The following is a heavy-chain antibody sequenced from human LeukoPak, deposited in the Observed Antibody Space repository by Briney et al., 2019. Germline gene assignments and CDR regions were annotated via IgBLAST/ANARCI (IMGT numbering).Heavy chain of an antibody. Sequence: ASVKVSCKASGYTFTGYYMHWVRQAPGQGLKWMGWINPNSGGTNYAQKFQGRVTMTRDTSISTAYMELSRLRSDDTAVYYCARDHYPASKGNRPSAMVALGGDYWGQGTLVTVSS. V-gene: IGHV1-2*02. J-gene: IGHJ4*02. CDR1: GYTFTGYY. D-gene: IGHD5-18*01. CDR3: ARDHYPASKGNRPSAMVALGGDY. CDR2: INPNSGGT.